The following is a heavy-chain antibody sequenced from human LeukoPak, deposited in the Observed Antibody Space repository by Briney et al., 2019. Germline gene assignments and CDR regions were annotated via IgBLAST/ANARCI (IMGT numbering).Heavy chain of an antibody. Sequence: GGSLRLSCAASGFTFSSYDMNWVRQAPWKGLEWVSDVSGSGVSTYYADSVKGWFTVSRDNAKNSLYLQMNSLRAEDTAVYYCARWSSTSFSLFDYWGQGTLVTVSS. CDR1: GFTFSSYD. CDR3: ARWSSTSFSLFDY. CDR2: VSGSGVST. J-gene: IGHJ4*02. D-gene: IGHD2-2*01. V-gene: IGHV3-23*01.